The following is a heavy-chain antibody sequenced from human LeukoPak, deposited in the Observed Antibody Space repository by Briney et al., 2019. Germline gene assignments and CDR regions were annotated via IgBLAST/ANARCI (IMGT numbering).Heavy chain of an antibody. CDR2: IYYSGST. V-gene: IGHV4-30-4*01. D-gene: IGHD2-8*01. Sequence: SQTLSLTCIVSGGSISSGDYYWSWIRQPPGKGLEWIGYIYYSGSTYYNPSLKSRVTISVDTSKNQISLKLSSVTAADTAVYYCARRYCTNGVCPLDIWGQGTMVTVSS. J-gene: IGHJ3*02. CDR3: ARRYCTNGVCPLDI. CDR1: GGSISSGDYY.